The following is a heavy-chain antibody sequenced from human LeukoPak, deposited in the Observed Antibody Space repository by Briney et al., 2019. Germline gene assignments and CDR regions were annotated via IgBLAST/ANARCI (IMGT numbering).Heavy chain of an antibody. V-gene: IGHV3-33*08. CDR1: GLVFGKYA. CDR3: ATALTTVVTPAGY. D-gene: IGHD4-23*01. J-gene: IGHJ4*02. CDR2: IWYDGSNK. Sequence: GGSLRLSCAASGLVFGKYAMAWVRQAPGKGLEWVAVIWYDGSNKYYADSVKGRFTISRDNSKNTLYLQMNSLRAEDTAVYYCATALTTVVTPAGYWGQGTLVTVSS.